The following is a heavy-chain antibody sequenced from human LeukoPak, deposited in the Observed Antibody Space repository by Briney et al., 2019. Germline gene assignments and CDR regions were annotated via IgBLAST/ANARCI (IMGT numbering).Heavy chain of an antibody. Sequence: GGSLRLSCAASGFTFSSYAMSWVRQAPGKGLEWVSAISGSGGSTYYADSVKGRFTISRDNSKNTLYLQMNSLRAEDTAVYYCAKRAPVPGIVGAAPDYFDYWGQGTLVTVSS. CDR3: AKRAPVPGIVGAAPDYFDY. CDR1: GFTFSSYA. D-gene: IGHD1-26*01. CDR2: ISGSGGST. J-gene: IGHJ4*02. V-gene: IGHV3-23*01.